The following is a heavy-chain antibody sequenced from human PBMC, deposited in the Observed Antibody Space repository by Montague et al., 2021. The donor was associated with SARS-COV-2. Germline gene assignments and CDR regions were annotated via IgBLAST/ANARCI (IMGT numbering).Heavy chain of an antibody. J-gene: IGHJ3*02. V-gene: IGHV4-59*01. CDR2: IYYSGST. Sequence: SETLSLTCTVSGGSISSYYWSWIRQPPGKGLEWIGYIYYSGSTNYNPSLKSRVTISLDTSKNQSSLKLNSVTAADTAVYYCARGSYGPDAFDTWGQGTMVTVSS. CDR1: GGSISSYY. CDR3: ARGSYGPDAFDT. D-gene: IGHD5-18*01.